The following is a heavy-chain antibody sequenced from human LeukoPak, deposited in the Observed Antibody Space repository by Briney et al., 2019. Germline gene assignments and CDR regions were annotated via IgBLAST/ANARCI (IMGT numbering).Heavy chain of an antibody. CDR3: AREYSSSTDFDY. J-gene: IGHJ4*02. V-gene: IGHV3-21*01. CDR1: GFTFSSYS. Sequence: PGGSLRLSXAASGFTFSSYSMNWVRQAPGKGLEWVSSISSSSSYIYYADSVKGRFTISRDNAKNSLYLQMNSLRAEDTAVYYCAREYSSSTDFDYWGQGTLVTVSS. CDR2: ISSSSSYI. D-gene: IGHD6-6*01.